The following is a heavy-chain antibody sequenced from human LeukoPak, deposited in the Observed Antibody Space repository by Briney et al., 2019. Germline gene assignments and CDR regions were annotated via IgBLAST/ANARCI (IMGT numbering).Heavy chain of an antibody. CDR1: GLFLTVHY. Sequence: PGGSLRLSCVDSGLFLTVHYMSWVRQVPGKGLEWVAKIDPDGGYTDYADSVKGRFTIFRDNAKNSLYLQLNSLRDGDTAVYYCVRDHWWSFDYWGQGTLVTVSS. CDR3: VRDHWWSFDY. CDR2: IDPDGGYT. V-gene: IGHV3-7*01. J-gene: IGHJ4*02. D-gene: IGHD2-15*01.